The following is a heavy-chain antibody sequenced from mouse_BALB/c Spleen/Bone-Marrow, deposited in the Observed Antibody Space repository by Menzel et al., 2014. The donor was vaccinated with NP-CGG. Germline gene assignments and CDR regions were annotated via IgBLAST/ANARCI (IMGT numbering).Heavy chain of an antibody. Sequence: EVQLVESGGGLVQPGGSLKLSCAASGFDFSRFWMTWVRQAPGKGLEWIGEINPDSSTINYTPSLKDKFIISRDNAKNTLYRQMSKVRSEDTALYYCAKNYYYGYVAYWGQGTLVTVSA. CDR1: GFDFSRFW. J-gene: IGHJ3*01. CDR2: INPDSSTI. CDR3: AKNYYYGYVAY. V-gene: IGHV4-1*02. D-gene: IGHD1-2*01.